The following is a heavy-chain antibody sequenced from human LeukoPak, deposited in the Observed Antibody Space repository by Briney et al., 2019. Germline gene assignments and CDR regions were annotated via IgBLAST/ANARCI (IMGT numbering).Heavy chain of an antibody. CDR3: AREVGYCSSTSCYEGPYYLDY. Sequence: PGGSLRLSCAGSGFTINNNYMSWVRQAPGKGLEWVSVIYSGGSTYYADSVKGRFTISRDNAKNSLYLQMNSLRAEDTAVYYCAREVGYCSSTSCYEGPYYLDYWGQGTLVTVSS. J-gene: IGHJ4*02. CDR1: GFTINNNY. V-gene: IGHV3-53*01. D-gene: IGHD2-2*03. CDR2: IYSGGST.